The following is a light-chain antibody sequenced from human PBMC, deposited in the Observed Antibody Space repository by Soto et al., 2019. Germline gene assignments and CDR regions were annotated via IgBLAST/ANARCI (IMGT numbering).Light chain of an antibody. CDR2: EVR. V-gene: IGLV2-14*03. CDR1: SSDIGAYDY. J-gene: IGLJ2*01. Sequence: QSALTQPASVSGSPGQSITISCTGTSSDIGAYDYVSWFQQYSGKAPTLIIYEVRFRPSGVSSRFSGSKSGNPASLTISGLQTEDEADYYCGSYASATLIFGGGTNLTVL. CDR3: GSYASATLI.